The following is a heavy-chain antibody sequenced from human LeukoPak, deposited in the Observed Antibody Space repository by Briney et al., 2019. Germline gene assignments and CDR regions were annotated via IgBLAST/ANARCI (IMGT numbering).Heavy chain of an antibody. J-gene: IGHJ4*02. CDR2: IYSDAT. D-gene: IGHD3-22*01. CDR1: GVTFSSYW. Sequence: ASLRLSCAASGVTFSSYWIHWCRQPRGKVLVWVSRIYSDATYYADSVKGRFTIPREHAKHTLYLQMHRLRAEDTAVYYCARESYDSSGYYYGGGFDYWGQGTLVTVSS. V-gene: IGHV3-74*01. CDR3: ARESYDSSGYYYGGGFDY.